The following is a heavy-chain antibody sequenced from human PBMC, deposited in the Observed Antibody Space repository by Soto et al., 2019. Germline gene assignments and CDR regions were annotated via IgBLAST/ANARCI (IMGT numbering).Heavy chain of an antibody. D-gene: IGHD2-15*01. CDR3: ARSSRDIVVVVAATPVQYFQH. CDR2: INHSGST. J-gene: IGHJ1*01. Sequence: SETLSLTCAVYGGSFSGYYWIWIRQPPGKGLEWIGEINHSGSTNYNPSLKSRVTISVDTSKNQFSLKLSSVTAADTAVYYCARSSRDIVVVVAATPVQYFQHWGQGTLVTVSS. CDR1: GGSFSGYY. V-gene: IGHV4-34*01.